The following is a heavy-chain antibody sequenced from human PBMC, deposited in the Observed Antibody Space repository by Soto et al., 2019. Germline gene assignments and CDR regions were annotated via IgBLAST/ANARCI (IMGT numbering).Heavy chain of an antibody. Sequence: EVHLLESGGNVVQPGGSLRLSCAASGFTFSSYAMNWVRQAPGKGLGWVSSISANGRNTYYADSVKGRFTISRDRSKNTLYLQLASLRVEDTAIYYCAKDLSSLGWLALGAPFDSWGQGTLVTVSS. D-gene: IGHD5-18*01. J-gene: IGHJ4*02. CDR3: AKDLSSLGWLALGAPFDS. V-gene: IGHV3-23*01. CDR1: GFTFSSYA. CDR2: ISANGRNT.